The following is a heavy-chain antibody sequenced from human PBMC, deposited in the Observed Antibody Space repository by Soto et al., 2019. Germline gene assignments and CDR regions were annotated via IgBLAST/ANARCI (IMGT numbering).Heavy chain of an antibody. CDR3: ARLQAAAGDNDLTCDY. V-gene: IGHV5-10-1*01. D-gene: IGHD6-13*01. J-gene: IGHJ4*02. CDR1: GYSFTSYW. CDR2: IDPSDSYT. Sequence: EVQLVQSGAEVKKPGESLRIACKGSGYSFTSYWISWVRQMPGHGLEWMGRIDPSDSYTNYSPSFQGHVTIAADKSISTAYLQWSSRKASDTAMYYCARLQAAAGDNDLTCDYWGQGTLVTVSS.